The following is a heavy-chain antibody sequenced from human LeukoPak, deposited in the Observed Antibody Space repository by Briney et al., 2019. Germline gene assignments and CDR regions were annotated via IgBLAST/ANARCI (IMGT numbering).Heavy chain of an antibody. J-gene: IGHJ4*02. CDR2: INPNSGGT. CDR1: GYTFTGYY. V-gene: IGHV1-2*06. Sequence: GSSVKVSCKASGYTFTGYYMHWVRRAPGQGLEWMGRINPNSGGTNYAQKFQGRVTMTRDTSISTAYMELSRLRSDDTAVYYCARDFDYYDSPTTDYWGQGTLVTVSS. CDR3: ARDFDYYDSPTTDY. D-gene: IGHD3-22*01.